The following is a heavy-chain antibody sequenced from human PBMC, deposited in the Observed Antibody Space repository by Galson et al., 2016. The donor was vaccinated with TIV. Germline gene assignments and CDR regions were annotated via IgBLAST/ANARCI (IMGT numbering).Heavy chain of an antibody. CDR1: GHTFSHYY. Sequence: SVKVSCKASGHTFSHYYLHWVRQTPGQGLEWMGRINPKNGATDYALKFQGRVTMTRDTSISIAYMELSSLRSDDTVVYYCARERGPGYCDDPSCYGYDGMDVWGQGTTVTVSS. J-gene: IGHJ6*02. V-gene: IGHV1-2*05. CDR2: INPKNGAT. D-gene: IGHD2-2*03. CDR3: ARERGPGYCDDPSCYGYDGMDV.